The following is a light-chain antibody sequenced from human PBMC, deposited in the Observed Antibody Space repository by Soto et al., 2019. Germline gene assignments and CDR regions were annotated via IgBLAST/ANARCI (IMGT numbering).Light chain of an antibody. CDR2: DAS. J-gene: IGKJ2*01. CDR3: QQYSNWPYT. CDR1: QSVSID. V-gene: IGKV3-11*01. Sequence: EIVLTQSPATLSLSPGERATLSCRASQSVSIDLAWYQQKPGQAPRLLIYDASNRATGIAARFSGGGSGTDFTLTISSPEPEDFAVYYCQQYSNWPYTFGQGTKLEIK.